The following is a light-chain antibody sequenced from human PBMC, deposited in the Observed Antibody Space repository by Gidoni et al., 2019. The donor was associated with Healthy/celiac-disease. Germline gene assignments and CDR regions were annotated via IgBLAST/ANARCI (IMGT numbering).Light chain of an antibody. CDR1: QSVLYSSNNKNY. J-gene: IGKJ2*01. Sequence: DIVMTQSPDSLAVSLGERATINCKSSQSVLYSSNNKNYLAWYQQKPGQHPKLLIYWASTRESGVPDRFSGSGSGTDFTLTISSLQAEEVAVYYCQQYYSTPYTFGQGTKLEIK. CDR2: WAS. V-gene: IGKV4-1*01. CDR3: QQYYSTPYT.